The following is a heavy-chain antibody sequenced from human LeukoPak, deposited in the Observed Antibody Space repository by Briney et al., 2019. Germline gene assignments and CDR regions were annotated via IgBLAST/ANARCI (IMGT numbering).Heavy chain of an antibody. D-gene: IGHD3-3*01. Sequence: GGSLRLSCTASGFTFGDYAMSWVRQAPGKGPEWVGFIRSKAYSGTTEYAASVKGRFTISRDDSKSIAYLQMNSLKTEDTAVYYCTRVISRLTIFGVVIEGAVDYWGQGTLVTVSS. CDR1: GFTFGDYA. CDR2: IRSKAYSGTT. V-gene: IGHV3-49*04. CDR3: TRVISRLTIFGVVIEGAVDY. J-gene: IGHJ4*02.